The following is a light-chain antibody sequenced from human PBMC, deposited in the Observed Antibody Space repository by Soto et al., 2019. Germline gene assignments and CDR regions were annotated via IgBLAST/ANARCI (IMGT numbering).Light chain of an antibody. CDR2: DAS. J-gene: IGKJ5*01. Sequence: EIVLTQSPGTLSLSPGERATLSCRASESVSIYLAWYQQKPGQAPRLLIYDASTRATGIPDRFSGSGSGTDFTLTVSTLEPEDFAVYYCQQYDRSPITFGQGTRLEI. CDR1: ESVSIY. V-gene: IGKV3-20*01. CDR3: QQYDRSPIT.